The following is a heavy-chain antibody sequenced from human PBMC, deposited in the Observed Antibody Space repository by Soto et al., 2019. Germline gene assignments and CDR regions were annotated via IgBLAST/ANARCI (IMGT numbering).Heavy chain of an antibody. V-gene: IGHV1-69*06. D-gene: IGHD3-22*01. CDR3: AIWSRVDFTMILVATKGDAFDI. J-gene: IGHJ3*02. CDR2: IIPIFGTE. CDR1: GGTFSSYA. Sequence: SVKVSCKASGGTFSSYAISWVRQAPGRGLEWMGGIIPIFGTENYAQKFQGRVTITADKSTSTAYMELSSLRSEDTAVYYCAIWSRVDFTMILVATKGDAFDIWGQGTMVPVSS.